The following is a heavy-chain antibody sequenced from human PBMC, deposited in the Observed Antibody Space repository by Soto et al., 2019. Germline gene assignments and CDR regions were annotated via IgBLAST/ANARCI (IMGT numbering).Heavy chain of an antibody. CDR2: ISGSDGST. V-gene: IGHV3-23*01. CDR1: GFTFSSYA. CDR3: ARRSSGWYFDY. Sequence: EVQLLEFGGGLVQPGGSLRLSCAASGFTFSSYAMSWVRQAPGKGLEWVSVISGSDGSTYYADSVKGRFTISRDNSKNTLYLQMNSLRAEDTAVYYCARRSSGWYFDYWGQGTLVTVSS. D-gene: IGHD6-19*01. J-gene: IGHJ4*02.